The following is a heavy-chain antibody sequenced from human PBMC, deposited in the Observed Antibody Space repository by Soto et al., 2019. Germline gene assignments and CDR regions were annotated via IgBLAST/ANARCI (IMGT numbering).Heavy chain of an antibody. J-gene: IGHJ4*02. V-gene: IGHV4-38-2*01. CDR1: GYSINSDYY. CDR2: VDHSGRT. D-gene: IGHD3-10*01. Sequence: SETLSLTCAVSGYSINSDYYWGWIRQPPGKGLEWIGSVDHSGRTYYSPSLRSRLTMFIDTSKNQFSLRLTSVTAADTAMYFCAKKGYYPSGKINLFDSWGPGTLVTVS. CDR3: AKKGYYPSGKINLFDS.